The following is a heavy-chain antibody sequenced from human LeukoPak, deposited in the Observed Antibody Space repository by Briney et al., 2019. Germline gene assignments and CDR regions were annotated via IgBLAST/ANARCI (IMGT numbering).Heavy chain of an antibody. J-gene: IGHJ5*02. V-gene: IGHV3-23*01. CDR2: ISGSGGST. Sequence: GGSLRLSCAASGFTFSSYGMSWVRQAPGKGLEWVSGISGSGGSTYYADSVKGRFTISRDNSKDTLYLQMNSLRAEDTAVYYCAKLGVYYGLLNWFDPWGQGTLVTVSS. CDR1: GFTFSSYG. CDR3: AKLGVYYGLLNWFDP. D-gene: IGHD3-10*01.